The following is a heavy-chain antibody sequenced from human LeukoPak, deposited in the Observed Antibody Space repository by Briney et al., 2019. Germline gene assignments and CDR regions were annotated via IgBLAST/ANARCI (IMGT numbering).Heavy chain of an antibody. J-gene: IGHJ4*02. CDR1: GGSFSTYA. V-gene: IGHV1-69*04. D-gene: IGHD6-19*01. CDR2: IVPIFGIP. Sequence: SVKVSCKASGGSFSTYATNWVRQAPGQGLEWMGRIVPIFGIPNYAQKFQGRVTIIADKSTSTAYMELSSLGSEDTAVYYCARDSVPVKKAVADRPSHFDYWGQGTLVTVSS. CDR3: ARDSVPVKKAVADRPSHFDY.